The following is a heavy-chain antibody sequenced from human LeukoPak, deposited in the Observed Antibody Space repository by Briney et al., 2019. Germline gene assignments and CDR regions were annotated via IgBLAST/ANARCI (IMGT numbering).Heavy chain of an antibody. Sequence: SETLSLTCTVSGGSISSYYWSWIRQPPGKGLEWIGYIYYSGSTNYNPSLKSRVTISVDTSKNQFSLQLNSVTPEDTAVYYCARGVWSVFDFWGQGTLVTVSS. CDR2: IYYSGST. CDR1: GGSISSYY. V-gene: IGHV4-59*12. D-gene: IGHD2-8*02. J-gene: IGHJ4*02. CDR3: ARGVWSVFDF.